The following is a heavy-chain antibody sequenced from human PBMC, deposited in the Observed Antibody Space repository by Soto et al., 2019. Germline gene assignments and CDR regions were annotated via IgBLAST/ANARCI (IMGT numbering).Heavy chain of an antibody. CDR3: ARARRVTMIVVVRAVYFDY. CDR2: IYYSGST. D-gene: IGHD3-22*01. CDR1: GGSVSSGSYY. Sequence: SETLSLTCTVSGGSVSSGSYYWSWIQQPPGKGLEWIGYIYYSGSTNYNPSLKSRVTISVDTSKNQFSLKLSSVTAADTAVYYCARARRVTMIVVVRAVYFDYWGQGTLVTVSS. J-gene: IGHJ4*02. V-gene: IGHV4-61*01.